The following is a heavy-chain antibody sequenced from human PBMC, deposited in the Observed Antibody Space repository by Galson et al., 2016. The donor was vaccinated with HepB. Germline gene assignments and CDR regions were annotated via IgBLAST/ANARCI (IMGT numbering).Heavy chain of an antibody. J-gene: IGHJ3*01. CDR3: AREDSSSGAIDF. Sequence: SVKVSCKASGSTFNVYFVHWVRQAPGQGLEWMGIINPSGGSTSYAQKFQGRVTMTRDTSTSTVYMELRSLRSEDTAMYYCAREDSSSGAIDFWGQGTMVTVSS. D-gene: IGHD6-6*01. CDR1: GSTFNVYF. CDR2: INPSGGST. V-gene: IGHV1-46*02.